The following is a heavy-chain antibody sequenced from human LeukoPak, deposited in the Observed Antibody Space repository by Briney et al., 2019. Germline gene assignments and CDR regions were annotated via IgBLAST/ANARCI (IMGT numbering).Heavy chain of an antibody. D-gene: IGHD5-18*01. CDR1: GGSFSCYY. CDR2: ISDSGGT. V-gene: IGHV4-59*01. Sequence: SETLSLTCTVSGGSFSCYYWSWIRQPPGKGLEWIGYISDSGGTNYNPSLKSRATISVDTSENQFSLKLSSVTAADTAVYYCGRVPGYSHGYGYHDYWGRGTLVTVSS. J-gene: IGHJ4*02. CDR3: GRVPGYSHGYGYHDY.